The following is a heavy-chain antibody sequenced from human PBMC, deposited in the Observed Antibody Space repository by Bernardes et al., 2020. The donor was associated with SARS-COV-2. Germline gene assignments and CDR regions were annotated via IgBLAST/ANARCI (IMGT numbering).Heavy chain of an antibody. Sequence: SGPTLVKPTQTLTLTCTFSGFSLSTSGVGVGWIRQPPGKALEWLALIYWDDDKRYSPSLKSRLTITKDTSKNQVVLTMTNMDPVDTATYYCARVLAAGTAREIDYWGQGTLVTVSS. J-gene: IGHJ4*02. D-gene: IGHD6-13*01. CDR3: ARVLAAGTAREIDY. CDR1: GFSLSTSGVG. CDR2: IYWDDDK. V-gene: IGHV2-5*02.